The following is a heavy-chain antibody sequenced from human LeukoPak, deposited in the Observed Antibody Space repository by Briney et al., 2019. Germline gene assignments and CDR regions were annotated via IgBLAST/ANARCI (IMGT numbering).Heavy chain of an antibody. J-gene: IGHJ4*02. D-gene: IGHD6-13*01. CDR1: GGSISSYY. CDR2: IYYSGST. CDR3: AREGIAAAGIDY. Sequence: SETLSLTCTVSGGSISSYYWSWIRQPPGKGLEWIGYIYYSGSTNYNPSLKSRVTISVDTSKNQFSLKLSSVTAADTAVYYCAREGIAAAGIDYWGQGTLVTVSS. V-gene: IGHV4-59*01.